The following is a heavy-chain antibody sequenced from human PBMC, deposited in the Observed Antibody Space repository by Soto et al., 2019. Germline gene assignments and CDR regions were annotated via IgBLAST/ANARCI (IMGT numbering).Heavy chain of an antibody. D-gene: IGHD2-15*01. J-gene: IGHJ3*02. V-gene: IGHV1-2*02. CDR2: INPNSGGT. CDR1: GYTFTGYY. CDR3: ARDVNCSAGSCYFDAFDI. Sequence: ASVKVSCKASGYTFTGYYMHWVRQAPGQGLEWMGWINPNSGGTNYAQKFQGRVTMTRDTSISTAYMELSRLRSDDTAVYYCARDVNCSAGSCYFDAFDIWGQGTMVTVSS.